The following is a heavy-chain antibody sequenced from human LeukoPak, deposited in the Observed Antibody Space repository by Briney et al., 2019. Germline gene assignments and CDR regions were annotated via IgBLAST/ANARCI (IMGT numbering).Heavy chain of an antibody. J-gene: IGHJ6*02. Sequence: GGSLRLSCAASGFTFSSYSMNWVRQAPGKGLEWVSYISSSSSTIYYADSVKGRFTISRDNSKNTLYLQMNSLRAEDTAVYYCARSTLPFGGLSYGMDVWGQGTTVTVSS. CDR3: ARSTLPFGGLSYGMDV. D-gene: IGHD3-16*01. V-gene: IGHV3-48*01. CDR2: ISSSSSTI. CDR1: GFTFSSYS.